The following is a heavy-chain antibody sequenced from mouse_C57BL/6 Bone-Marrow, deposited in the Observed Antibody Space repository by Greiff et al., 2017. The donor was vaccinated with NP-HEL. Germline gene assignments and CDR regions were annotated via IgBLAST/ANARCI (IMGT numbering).Heavy chain of an antibody. CDR1: GFTFSSYA. D-gene: IGHD2-5*01. CDR3: AREYPTIVTTPFAY. V-gene: IGHV5-4*01. Sequence: EVKLVESGGGLVKPGGSLKLSCAASGFTFSSYAMSWVRQTPEKRLEWVATISDGGSYTYYPDNVKGRFTISRDNAKNNLYLQMSHLKSEDTAMYYCAREYPTIVTTPFAYWGQGTLVTVSA. CDR2: ISDGGSYT. J-gene: IGHJ3*01.